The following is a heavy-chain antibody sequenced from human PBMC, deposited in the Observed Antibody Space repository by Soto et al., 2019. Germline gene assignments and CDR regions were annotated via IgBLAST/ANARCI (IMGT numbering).Heavy chain of an antibody. Sequence: QVQLVESGGGLVKPGGSLRLSCAASGFTFSDYFMGWIRQAPGKGLEWVSYIFNDGKSVYYADSVRGRFTISRDNARKSLYLEMSSRRAGDTALYCWATGRSGGGYCQGFDHWGQGSLVTVSS. CDR3: ATGRSGGGYCQGFDH. CDR1: GFTFSDYF. J-gene: IGHJ4*02. CDR2: IFNDGKSV. D-gene: IGHD3-10*01. V-gene: IGHV3-11*01.